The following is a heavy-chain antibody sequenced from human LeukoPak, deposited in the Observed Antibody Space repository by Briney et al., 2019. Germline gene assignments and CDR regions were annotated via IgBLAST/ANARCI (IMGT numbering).Heavy chain of an antibody. Sequence: ASVKVSCKASGYTFFNFGLIWVRQAPGQGLEWMGWISPENGDTNYAQNFQDRVTMTTDTSTNTAYMELRSLTSDDTAVYFCARVFGYYYFYMDVWGEGTTVIISS. V-gene: IGHV1-18*01. J-gene: IGHJ6*03. D-gene: IGHD3/OR15-3a*01. CDR3: ARVFGYYYFYMDV. CDR2: ISPENGDT. CDR1: GYTFFNFG.